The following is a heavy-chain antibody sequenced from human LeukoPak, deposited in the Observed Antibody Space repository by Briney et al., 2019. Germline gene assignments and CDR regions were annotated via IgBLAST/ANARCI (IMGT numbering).Heavy chain of an antibody. D-gene: IGHD1-1*01. CDR1: GFTFSSYW. V-gene: IGHV3-7*01. J-gene: IGHJ4*02. CDR2: IRHDGSEK. Sequence: GGSLRLSCAASGFTFSSYWMSWVRQAPGKGPEWVANIRHDGSEKYYVDSVKGRFTISRDNAKDSLYLQMNSLRVEDTAVYYCAEGGSRQYNFGGQGTLVTVSS. CDR3: AEGGSRQYNF.